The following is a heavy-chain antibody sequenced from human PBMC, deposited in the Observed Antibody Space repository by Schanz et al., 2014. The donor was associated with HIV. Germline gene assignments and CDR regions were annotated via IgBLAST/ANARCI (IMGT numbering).Heavy chain of an antibody. CDR3: AKDQGDVSGTPFDY. V-gene: IGHV3-30-3*01. CDR1: GFTFSSFA. Sequence: QVQLVESGGGVVQPGRSLRLSCAASGFTFSSFAMHWVRQAPGKGLEWVTLISYEGSKRYYADSVKGRFTVSRDNTKNTLYLQMNSLRVEDTAVYYCAKDQGDVSGTPFDYWGQGTLVTVSS. D-gene: IGHD1-20*01. J-gene: IGHJ4*02. CDR2: ISYEGSKR.